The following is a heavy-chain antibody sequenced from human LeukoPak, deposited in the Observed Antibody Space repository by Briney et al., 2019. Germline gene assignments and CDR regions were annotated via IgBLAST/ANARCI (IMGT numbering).Heavy chain of an antibody. CDR1: GYTLTELS. V-gene: IGHV1-24*01. J-gene: IGHJ4*02. CDR3: ATPDYYDSSGSFDY. CDR2: FDPEDGET. Sequence: VASVKVSCKVSGYTLTELSMHWVRQAPGKGLEWMGGFDPEDGETIYAQKFQGRVTMTEDTSTDTAYMELSSLRSEDTAVYYCATPDYYDSSGSFDYWGQGTLVTVSS. D-gene: IGHD3-22*01.